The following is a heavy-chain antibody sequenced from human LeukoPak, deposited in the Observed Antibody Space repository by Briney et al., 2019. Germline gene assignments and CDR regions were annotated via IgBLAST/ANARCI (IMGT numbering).Heavy chain of an antibody. CDR2: IYSGGST. D-gene: IGHD2-2*03. J-gene: IGHJ4*02. CDR1: RFTVSSNY. CDR3: ARVDIVMYGFDY. Sequence: GGSLRLSCAASRFTVSSNYMSWVRQAPGKGLEWVSVIYSGGSTYYADSVKGRFTISRDNSKNTLYLQMNSLRAEDTAVYYCARVDIVMYGFDYWGQGTLVTVSS. V-gene: IGHV3-53*01.